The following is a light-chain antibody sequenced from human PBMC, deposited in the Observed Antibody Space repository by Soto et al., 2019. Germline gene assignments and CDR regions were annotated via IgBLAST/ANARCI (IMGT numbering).Light chain of an antibody. V-gene: IGKV3-15*01. Sequence: EILMTQSPATLSVSPGERATLSCRASQSVSSNLAWYQQKPGQAPRPLIYGASTRATGIPASLSGSASGTEFTLTISSMTSENFAVYYCQQYNNWPFFGQGTRLEIK. J-gene: IGKJ5*01. CDR3: QQYNNWPF. CDR2: GAS. CDR1: QSVSSN.